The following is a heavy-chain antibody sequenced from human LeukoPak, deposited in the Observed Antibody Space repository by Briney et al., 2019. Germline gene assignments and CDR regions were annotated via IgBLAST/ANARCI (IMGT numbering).Heavy chain of an antibody. CDR2: IYYRGCT. J-gene: IGHJ4*02. Sequence: SEILSLTCTVSGGSISSSSYYWGWIRQPPGKGLEWIGSIYYRGCTYYNPSLKRRGTISVDTPKNQLSLKLSSVTAADTAVYYCARDRAVGATWRIDYWGQGTLVTVSS. CDR3: ARDRAVGATWRIDY. CDR1: GGSISSSSYY. V-gene: IGHV4-39*07. D-gene: IGHD1-26*01.